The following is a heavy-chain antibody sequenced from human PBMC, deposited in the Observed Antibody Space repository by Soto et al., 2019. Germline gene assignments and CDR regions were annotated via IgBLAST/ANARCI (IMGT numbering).Heavy chain of an antibody. J-gene: IGHJ6*02. CDR2: IYYSGST. D-gene: IGHD3-3*01. CDR3: ARAGAGGDFWSGYYLYYYYGMDV. Sequence: SETLSLTCTVSGGSISSGGYYWSWIRQHPGKGLEWIGCIYYSGSTYYNPSLKSRVTISVDTSKNQFSLKLSSVTAADTAVYYCARAGAGGDFWSGYYLYYYYGMDVWGQGTTVTVSS. CDR1: GGSISSGGYY. V-gene: IGHV4-31*03.